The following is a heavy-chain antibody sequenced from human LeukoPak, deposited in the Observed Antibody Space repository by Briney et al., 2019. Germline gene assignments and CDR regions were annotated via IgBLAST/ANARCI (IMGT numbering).Heavy chain of an antibody. CDR3: ARVGGAAWYFDL. J-gene: IGHJ2*01. D-gene: IGHD3-16*01. CDR2: ISYDGSNK. CDR1: GFTFSSYG. Sequence: GGSLRLSCAASGFTFSSYGMHWVRQAPGKGLEWVAAISYDGSNKYYADPVKGRFTISRDNSKNTLYLQMNSLRAEDTAVYFCARVGGAAWYFDLWGRGTLVTVSS. V-gene: IGHV3-30*03.